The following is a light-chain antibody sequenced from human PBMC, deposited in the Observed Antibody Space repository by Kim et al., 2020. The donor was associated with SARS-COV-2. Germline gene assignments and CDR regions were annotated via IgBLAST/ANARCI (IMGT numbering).Light chain of an antibody. V-gene: IGLV3-27*01. J-gene: IGLJ2*01. Sequence: SVSQGQTARYPGAGEIMAKKYVHWVQPKPGQALVVVIDKDTARPSGTPGRCSGSSSGRTATLIIDGAQVEDEADYHCYSVTDKNLVFGGGTQLTVL. CDR1: IMAKKY. CDR2: KDT. CDR3: YSVTDKNLV.